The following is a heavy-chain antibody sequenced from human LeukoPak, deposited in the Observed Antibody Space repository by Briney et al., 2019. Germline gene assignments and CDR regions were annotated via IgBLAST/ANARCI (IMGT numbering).Heavy chain of an antibody. V-gene: IGHV1-18*01. J-gene: IGHJ4*02. CDR2: ISAYNGNT. CDR1: GYTFTSYG. Sequence: GASVKVSCKASGYTFTSYGISWVRQAPGQGLEWMGWISAYNGNTNYAQKLQGRVTMTTDTSTSTAYMELSSLRSEDTAVYYCARDLISRGRNVDYFDYWGQGTLVTVSS. CDR3: ARDLISRGRNVDYFDY. D-gene: IGHD3-16*01.